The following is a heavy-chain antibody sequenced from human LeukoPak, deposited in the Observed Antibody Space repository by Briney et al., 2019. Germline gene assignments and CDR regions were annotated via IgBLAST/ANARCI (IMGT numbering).Heavy chain of an antibody. D-gene: IGHD4-11*01. CDR2: ISGSGGSP. Sequence: PGGSLRLSCAGSGFTFSSYAMSWVRQAPGKELEWVSAISGSGGSPYYADSVKGRFTISRDNSKNTLYLQMNSLRAEDTAVYYCAKDEYSNFDYWGQGTLVTVSS. V-gene: IGHV3-23*01. CDR3: AKDEYSNFDY. J-gene: IGHJ4*02. CDR1: GFTFSSYA.